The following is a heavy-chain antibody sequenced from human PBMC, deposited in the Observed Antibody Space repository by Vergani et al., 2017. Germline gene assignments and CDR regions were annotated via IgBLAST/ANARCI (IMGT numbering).Heavy chain of an antibody. Sequence: QVQLVQSGAEVKKPGASVQVSCKASGYTFTSYDMHWVRQAPGQGLEWMGKIYPSGGTNYAQTFQGRVTMTKETSTSTVDMELSSLRSEDTAMYYCVRDGCGGSPFAMDVWDQGTTVTVSS. J-gene: IGHJ6*02. CDR1: GYTFTSYD. CDR3: VRDGCGGSPFAMDV. CDR2: IYPSGGT. D-gene: IGHD2-15*01. V-gene: IGHV1-46*03.